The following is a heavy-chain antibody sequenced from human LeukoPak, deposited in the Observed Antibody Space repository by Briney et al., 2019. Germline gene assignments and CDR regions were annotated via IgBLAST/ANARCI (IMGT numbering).Heavy chain of an antibody. V-gene: IGHV1-2*02. CDR2: INPNSGGT. D-gene: IGHD3-3*01. J-gene: IGHJ6*02. Sequence: ASVTVSCKASGYTFTGYYMHWVRQAPGQGLAWMGWINPNSGGTNYAQKFQGRVTMTRDTSISTAYMELSRLRSDDTAVYYCARVFLPNVGVFGMDVWGQGTTVTVSS. CDR3: ARVFLPNVGVFGMDV. CDR1: GYTFTGYY.